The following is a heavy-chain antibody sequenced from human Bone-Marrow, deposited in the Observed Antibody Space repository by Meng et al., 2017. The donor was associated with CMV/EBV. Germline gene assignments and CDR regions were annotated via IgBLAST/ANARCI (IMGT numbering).Heavy chain of an antibody. CDR2: ISGGSRSI. Sequence: LSLTCAASGFTFSNYGMNWVRQAPGKGLEWVSSISGGSRSIYYADSVKGRFTISRDNAKNSLYLQMNSLRAEDTAVYYCARDFSYFDYWGQGTLVTVSS. D-gene: IGHD2/OR15-2a*01. CDR1: GFTFSNYG. V-gene: IGHV3-21*01. J-gene: IGHJ4*02. CDR3: ARDFSYFDY.